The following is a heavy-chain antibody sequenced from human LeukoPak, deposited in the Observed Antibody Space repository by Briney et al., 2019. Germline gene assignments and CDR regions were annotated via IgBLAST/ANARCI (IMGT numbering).Heavy chain of an antibody. J-gene: IGHJ5*02. V-gene: IGHV4-30-2*01. Sequence: SETLSLTCTVSGGSISSGGYYWSWIRQPPGKGLEWIGYIYHSGSTYYNPSLKSRVTISVDKSKNQFSLKLSSVTAADTAVYCCARASIAVAGTLSWGQGTLVTVSS. D-gene: IGHD6-19*01. CDR3: ARASIAVAGTLS. CDR2: IYHSGST. CDR1: GGSISSGGYY.